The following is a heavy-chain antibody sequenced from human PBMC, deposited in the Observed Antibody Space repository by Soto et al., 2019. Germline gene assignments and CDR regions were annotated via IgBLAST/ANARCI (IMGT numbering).Heavy chain of an antibody. D-gene: IGHD2-21*02. Sequence: EVQLVESGGGLVQPGGSLRLSCAASGFTISNYSMNWVRQAPGKGLEWVSYISSSSGTIFYADSVRGRFTISRDHAKNSLSLLMNSLRDEDTAVYYCARDSYCGGDCYNDAFDIWGQGTMVTVSS. V-gene: IGHV3-48*02. J-gene: IGHJ3*02. CDR3: ARDSYCGGDCYNDAFDI. CDR2: ISSSSGTI. CDR1: GFTISNYS.